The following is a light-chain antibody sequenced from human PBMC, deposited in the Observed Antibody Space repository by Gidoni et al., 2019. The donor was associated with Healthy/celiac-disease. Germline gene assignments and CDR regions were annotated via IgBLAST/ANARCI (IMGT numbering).Light chain of an antibody. CDR2: DAS. V-gene: IGKV3-11*01. CDR1: QSVSSY. Sequence: DIVLTQSPATLSLSPGERATLSCRASQSVSSYLAWYQQKPGQAPRLLIYDASNRATAIPARFSGSGSGTDFTLTISSLEPEDFAVYYCQQRSNWPPVFGQGTKLEIK. CDR3: QQRSNWPPV. J-gene: IGKJ2*01.